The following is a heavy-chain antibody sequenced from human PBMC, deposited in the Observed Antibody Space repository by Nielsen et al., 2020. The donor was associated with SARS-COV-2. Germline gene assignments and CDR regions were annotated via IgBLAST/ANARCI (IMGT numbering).Heavy chain of an antibody. Sequence: ASVKVSCKASGYTFTSYFIHWVRQAPGPGLEWMGIINPSGGSTSYAQKFQGRVTMTRDTSTSTVYMELSSLRSEDTAVYYCARDGDRVSGDYDSAPLDYWGQGTLVTVSS. D-gene: IGHD4-17*01. CDR3: ARDGDRVSGDYDSAPLDY. J-gene: IGHJ4*02. V-gene: IGHV1-46*01. CDR1: GYTFTSYF. CDR2: INPSGGST.